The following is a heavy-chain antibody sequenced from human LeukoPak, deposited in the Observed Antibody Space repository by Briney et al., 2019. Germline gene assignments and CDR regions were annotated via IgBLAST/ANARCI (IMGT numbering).Heavy chain of an antibody. V-gene: IGHV3-7*01. D-gene: IGHD3-10*01. CDR1: GFTFSNYW. CDR2: IKEDGSEK. CDR3: AKDYNRAYYYGSGFDY. J-gene: IGHJ4*02. Sequence: GGSLRLSCVASGFTFSNYWMSWVRQAPGKGLECVANIKEDGSEKYYVDSVKGRFTISRDNAKNSLYLQMNSLRAEDTAVYYCAKDYNRAYYYGSGFDYWGQGTLVTVSS.